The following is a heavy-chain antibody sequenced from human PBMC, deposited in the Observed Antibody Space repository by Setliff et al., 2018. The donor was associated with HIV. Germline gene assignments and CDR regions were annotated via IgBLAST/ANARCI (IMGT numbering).Heavy chain of an antibody. CDR2: ISTTGSTI. V-gene: IGHV3-48*03. CDR3: ARNMRGYSYGRTPDFDY. CDR1: GFLFSRYA. Sequence: PGGSLRLSCSASGFLFSRYAMSWVRQAPGKGLEWVSVISTTGSTIHYADSVKGRFTISRDNAKNSLYLQMNSLRAEDTAVYYCARNMRGYSYGRTPDFDYWGQGTLVTVSS. J-gene: IGHJ4*02. D-gene: IGHD5-18*01.